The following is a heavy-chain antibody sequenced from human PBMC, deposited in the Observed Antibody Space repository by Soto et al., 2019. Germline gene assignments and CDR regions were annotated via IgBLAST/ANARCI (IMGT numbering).Heavy chain of an antibody. V-gene: IGHV4-61*01. CDR3: ARELDYYDSSGTPTT. D-gene: IGHD3-22*01. CDR2: IYYSGST. CDR1: GGSVSSGSYY. J-gene: IGHJ5*02. Sequence: SETLSLTCTVSGGSVSSGSYYWSWIRQPPGKGLEWIGYIYYSGSTNYNPSLKSRVTISVDTSKNQFSLKLSSVTAADTAVYYCARELDYYDSSGTPTTWGQGTLVTVSS.